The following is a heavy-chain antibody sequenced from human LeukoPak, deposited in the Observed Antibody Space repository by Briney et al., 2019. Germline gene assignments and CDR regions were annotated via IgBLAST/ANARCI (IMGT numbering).Heavy chain of an antibody. V-gene: IGHV4-31*03. CDR2: IYYSGSPS. D-gene: IGHD2-2*01. CDR3: ARGRRRVPAGLGYTDAFDI. CDR1: GDSISSGSHY. J-gene: IGHJ3*02. Sequence: PSETLSLTCTVSGDSISSGSHYWSWIRQHPGKGLEWIGYIYYSGSPSYYNPSLRSRVTMSLDTSKNQFSLNLISVTAADTAVYYCARGRRRVPAGLGYTDAFDIWGQGTMVTVSS.